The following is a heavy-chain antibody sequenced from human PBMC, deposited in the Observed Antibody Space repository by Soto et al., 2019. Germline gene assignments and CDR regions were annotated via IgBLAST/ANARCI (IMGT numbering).Heavy chain of an antibody. J-gene: IGHJ4*02. Sequence: GXSLRLSCAASVFTFSSYALSWVRQAPGKGLEWVSGISGSGDSTYYADSVKGRFTISRDTSKNTLYLQMNSLRAEDTAVYYCAKDYYYDSSGYLGNWGQGTLVTASS. V-gene: IGHV3-23*01. D-gene: IGHD3-22*01. CDR1: VFTFSSYA. CDR3: AKDYYYDSSGYLGN. CDR2: ISGSGDST.